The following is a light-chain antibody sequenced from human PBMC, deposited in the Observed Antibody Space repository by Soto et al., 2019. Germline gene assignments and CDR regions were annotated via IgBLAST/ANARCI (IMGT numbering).Light chain of an antibody. Sequence: EIVMTQSPATLSVSPGERVTLSCRASQSVSSNLAWYQQKPGQAPRLLIYGASTRATDIPPSFTGSGSGTEFTLTISSLQSEDIAVYYCQQYNKWPQTFGQGTKVDIK. V-gene: IGKV3-15*01. J-gene: IGKJ1*01. CDR2: GAS. CDR1: QSVSSN. CDR3: QQYNKWPQT.